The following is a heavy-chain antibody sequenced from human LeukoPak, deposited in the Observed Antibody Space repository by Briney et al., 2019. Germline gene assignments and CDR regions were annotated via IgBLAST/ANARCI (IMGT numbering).Heavy chain of an antibody. CDR3: ARDTSPLYDSSGYYYGSFDY. V-gene: IGHV3-53*04. D-gene: IGHD3-22*01. CDR2: IYSGGST. Sequence: GGSLRLSCAASGFTFSSYSMNWVRQAPGKGLEWVSVIYSGGSTYYADSVKGRFTISRHNSKNTLYLQMNSLRAEDTAVYYCARDTSPLYDSSGYYYGSFDYWGQGTLVTVSS. J-gene: IGHJ4*02. CDR1: GFTFSSYS.